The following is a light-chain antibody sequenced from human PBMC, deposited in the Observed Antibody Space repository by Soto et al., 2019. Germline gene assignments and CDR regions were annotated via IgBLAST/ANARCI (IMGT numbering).Light chain of an antibody. Sequence: HSVLTQPPSASGTPGQRVTISCSGGSSNIGGYNYVYWYQQYPGTAPKLLVFGTNLRPSGVPDRFSASKSGTSGSLTISGLRSEDEADYYCSSYTSSSTWVFGGGTKLTVL. CDR1: SSNIGGYNY. CDR2: GTN. CDR3: SSYTSSSTWV. V-gene: IGLV1-47*02. J-gene: IGLJ3*02.